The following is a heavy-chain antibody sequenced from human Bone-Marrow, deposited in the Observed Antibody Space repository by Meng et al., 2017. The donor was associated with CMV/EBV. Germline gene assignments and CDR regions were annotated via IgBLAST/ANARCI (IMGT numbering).Heavy chain of an antibody. CDR3: ASGGATGRLDY. D-gene: IGHD1-26*01. Sequence: LTCAVYGWYFSGYYWSWIRQPPGKGLEWIGEINHSGSTNYNPSLKSRVTISVDTSKNQFSLKLSSVTAADTAVYYCASGGATGRLDYWGQGTLVTVSS. V-gene: IGHV4-34*01. J-gene: IGHJ4*02. CDR2: INHSGST. CDR1: GWYFSGYY.